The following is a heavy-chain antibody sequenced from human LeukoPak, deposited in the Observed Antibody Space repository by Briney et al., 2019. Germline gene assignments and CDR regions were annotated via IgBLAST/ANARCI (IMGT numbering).Heavy chain of an antibody. CDR1: GYTFTSYG. V-gene: IGHV1-18*01. CDR3: ARDRSYGGEPDY. Sequence: ASVEVSCKASGYTFTSYGISWVRQAPGQGLEWMGWISAYNGNTNYAQKLQGRVTMTTDTSTSTAYMELRGLRSDDTAVYYCARDRSYGGEPDYWGQGTLVTVSS. D-gene: IGHD1-26*01. J-gene: IGHJ4*02. CDR2: ISAYNGNT.